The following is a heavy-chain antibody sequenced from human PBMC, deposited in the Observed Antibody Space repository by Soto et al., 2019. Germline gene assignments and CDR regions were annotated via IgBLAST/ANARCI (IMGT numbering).Heavy chain of an antibody. D-gene: IGHD3-22*01. CDR3: ARDWRYYDSSGYKRGYYGMDV. Sequence: PGGSLRLSCVASGFTFSRYSMNCVRQAPGKGLEWVSSISSSSSYIYYADSVKGRFTISRDNAKNSLYLQMNSLRAEDTAVYYCARDWRYYDSSGYKRGYYGMDVWGQGTTVTVSS. V-gene: IGHV3-21*01. CDR1: GFTFSRYS. J-gene: IGHJ6*02. CDR2: ISSSSSYI.